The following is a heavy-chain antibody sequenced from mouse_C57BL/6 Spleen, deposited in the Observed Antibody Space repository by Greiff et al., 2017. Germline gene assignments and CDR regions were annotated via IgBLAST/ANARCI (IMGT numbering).Heavy chain of an antibody. CDR3: ARRIIGGYFDV. Sequence: QVQLQQPGAELVRPGTSVQLSCKASGYTFTSYWMHWVKQRPGQGLEWIGVIAPSDSYTNYNQKFKGKATLTVDTSSSTAYMQLSSLTSEDSAVYYCARRIIGGYFDVWGTGTTVTVSS. CDR1: GYTFTSYW. D-gene: IGHD2-14*01. V-gene: IGHV1-59*01. J-gene: IGHJ1*03. CDR2: IAPSDSYT.